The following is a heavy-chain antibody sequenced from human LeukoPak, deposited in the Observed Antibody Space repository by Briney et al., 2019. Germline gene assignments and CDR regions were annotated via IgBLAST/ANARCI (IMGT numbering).Heavy chain of an antibody. CDR3: ARSKYYYDSSGSPGYYGMDV. CDR1: GGSISSYY. J-gene: IGHJ6*02. V-gene: IGHV4-59*01. D-gene: IGHD3-22*01. Sequence: PSETLSLTCTVSGGSISSYYWSWIRQPPGKGLEWIGYIYYSGSTNYNPSLKSRVTISVDTSKNQFSLKLSSVTAADTAVYYCARSKYYYDSSGSPGYYGMDVWGQGATVTVSS. CDR2: IYYSGST.